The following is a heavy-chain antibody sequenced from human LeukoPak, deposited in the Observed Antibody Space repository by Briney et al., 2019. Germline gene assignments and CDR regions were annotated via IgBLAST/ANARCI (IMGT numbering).Heavy chain of an antibody. D-gene: IGHD3-22*01. CDR3: ARDPSYYDSSGYYDY. V-gene: IGHV3-48*04. Sequence: PGGSLRLSCAASGFTFSSYSMNWVRQARGRGLEGVSYISSSSSTIYYADTVKGRFTISRDNDKNSLYLQMNSLSAEDTAVYYCARDPSYYDSSGYYDYWGQGTLVTVSS. J-gene: IGHJ4*02. CDR1: GFTFSSYS. CDR2: ISSSSSTI.